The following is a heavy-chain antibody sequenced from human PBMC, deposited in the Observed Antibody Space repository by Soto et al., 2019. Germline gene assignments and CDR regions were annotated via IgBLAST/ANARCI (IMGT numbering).Heavy chain of an antibody. D-gene: IGHD2-15*01. Sequence: PGGSLRLSCAVSGFTFSTYWMDWVRQAPGKGLEWVAKIKPDGSEKSYVDSVKGRFTISRDNAKSSLYLQMNSLRPEDTAVYYCARDWGYCSGATCYSVLDYWGQGTLVTVSS. CDR1: GFTFSTYW. CDR3: ARDWGYCSGATCYSVLDY. CDR2: IKPDGSEK. V-gene: IGHV3-7*01. J-gene: IGHJ4*02.